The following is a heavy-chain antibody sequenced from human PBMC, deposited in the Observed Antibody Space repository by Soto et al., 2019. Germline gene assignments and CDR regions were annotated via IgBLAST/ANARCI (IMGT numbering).Heavy chain of an antibody. CDR3: AKDLQGRSTSSFDY. CDR1: GFTFSSYA. J-gene: IGHJ4*02. Sequence: GGSLRLSCAASGFTFSSYAMSWVRQAPGKGLEWVSAFTGTGGSTYYADSVKGRFTISRDNSKNTLYLQMTNLRAEDTAVYYCAKDLQGRSTSSFDYWGQGILVTVSS. D-gene: IGHD2-2*01. V-gene: IGHV3-23*01. CDR2: FTGTGGST.